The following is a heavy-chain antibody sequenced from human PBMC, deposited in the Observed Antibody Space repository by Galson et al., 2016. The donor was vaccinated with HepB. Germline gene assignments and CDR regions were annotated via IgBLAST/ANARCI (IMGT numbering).Heavy chain of an antibody. J-gene: IGHJ3*02. CDR2: IYYSGST. Sequence: SETLSLTCSVTGGSISTSGYYWTWIRQPPGKGLEWIGYIYYSGSTKNNPSLKSRVTISVDTSKNQFSLKLSSVTAADTAVYYCARVGRGTDAFDIWGQGTMVTVSS. CDR3: ARVGRGTDAFDI. V-gene: IGHV4-61*08. D-gene: IGHD1-1*01. CDR1: GGSISTSGYY.